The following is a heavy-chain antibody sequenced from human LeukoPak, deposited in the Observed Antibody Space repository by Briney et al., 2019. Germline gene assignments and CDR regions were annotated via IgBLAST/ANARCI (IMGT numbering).Heavy chain of an antibody. V-gene: IGHV1-18*04. J-gene: IGHJ5*02. CDR3: ARGYYGSGILHWFDH. Sequence: ASVRVSCKASGYTFTMYGISWVRQARGQGREWMGWISAYNGNTNYTQKLQGTLTMTTDTSTSTAYMELRSLTSDDTAVYYCARGYYGSGILHWFDHWGQGTLVTVSS. CDR2: ISAYNGNT. CDR1: GYTFTMYG. D-gene: IGHD3-10*01.